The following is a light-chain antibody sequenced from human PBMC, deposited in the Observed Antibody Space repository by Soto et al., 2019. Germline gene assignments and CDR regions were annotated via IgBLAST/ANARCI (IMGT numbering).Light chain of an antibody. CDR1: QSVSSN. CDR2: GAS. Sequence: EIVTTQSPATLSVSPGGRATLSCRASQSVSSNLAWYQHKPGQAPRLLIYGASTRATGIPARFSGSGSGTEFTLTISSLQSEDFAVYYCQQYNNFWTFGQGTKVDIK. V-gene: IGKV3-15*01. CDR3: QQYNNFWT. J-gene: IGKJ1*01.